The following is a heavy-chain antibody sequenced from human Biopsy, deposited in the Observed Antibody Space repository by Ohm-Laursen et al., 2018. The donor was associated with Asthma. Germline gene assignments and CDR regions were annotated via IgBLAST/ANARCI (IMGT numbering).Heavy chain of an antibody. CDR2: ISKDASTQ. J-gene: IGHJ3*02. CDR3: VRDGTDDAFDI. CDR1: GFSFSNFA. D-gene: IGHD1-1*01. V-gene: IGHV3-30*01. Sequence: SLRLSCAASGFSFSNFAIHWVRQAPGKGLEWVGVISKDASTQDYADSVKGRFTMARDNSKYTLDLQMNSLREEDTAVYYCVRDGTDDAFDIWGQGTVVSVSS.